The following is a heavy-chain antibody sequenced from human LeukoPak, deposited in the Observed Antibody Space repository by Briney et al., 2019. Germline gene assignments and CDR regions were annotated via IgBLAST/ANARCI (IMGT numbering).Heavy chain of an antibody. CDR1: GYTFTGYY. V-gene: IGHV1-2*02. Sequence: ASVNVSCKASGYTFTGYYMHWVRQAPGQGLEWMGWINPNSGGTNYAQKFQGRVTMTRDTSISTAYMELSRLRSDDTAIYYCARQGATGIEFDYWGQGTLVTVSS. J-gene: IGHJ4*02. CDR2: INPNSGGT. CDR3: ARQGATGIEFDY. D-gene: IGHD1-26*01.